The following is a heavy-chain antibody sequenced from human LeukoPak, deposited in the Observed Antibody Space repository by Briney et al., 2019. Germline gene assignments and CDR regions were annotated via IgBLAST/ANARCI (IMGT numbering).Heavy chain of an antibody. J-gene: IGHJ3*02. CDR3: ARVLEEAAFDI. CDR2: ISSSSSYI. D-gene: IGHD3-3*01. V-gene: IGHV3-21*01. CDR1: GFTFSSYS. Sequence: GGSLRLSCAASGFTFSSYSMNWVRQAPGKGLEWVSSISSSSSYIYYADSVKGRFTISRDNAKNSLYLQMNSLRAEDTAVYYCARVLEEAAFDIWGQGTMVIVSS.